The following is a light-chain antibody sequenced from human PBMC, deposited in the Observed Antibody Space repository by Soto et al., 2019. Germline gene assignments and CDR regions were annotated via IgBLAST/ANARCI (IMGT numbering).Light chain of an antibody. CDR2: DAS. V-gene: IGKV1-33*01. CDR1: EDIGNH. Sequence: DTPMTQSPSSLSASVGDRVTIPCQASEDIGNHLNWYQQKPGKAPQLLIYDASNLETGVPSRFSATASGTDFSFTISSLQPEDFATYYCQQYDNVPYTFGGGTKLE. J-gene: IGKJ2*01. CDR3: QQYDNVPYT.